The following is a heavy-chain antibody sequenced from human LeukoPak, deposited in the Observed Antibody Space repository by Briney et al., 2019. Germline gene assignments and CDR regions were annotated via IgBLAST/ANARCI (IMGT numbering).Heavy chain of an antibody. J-gene: IGHJ4*02. CDR2: IYYSGGT. V-gene: IGHV4-59*12. D-gene: IGHD6-19*01. CDR3: ARAVSGRFDY. Sequence: PSGTLSLTCTVSGGSMSPYHWGWVRQPPGKGLEWTGDIYYSGGTNYNPSLNSGVTISVETYTNQFYLRLRSVTAADTAIYYCARAVSGRFDYWGQGTRVTVSS. CDR1: GGSMSPYH.